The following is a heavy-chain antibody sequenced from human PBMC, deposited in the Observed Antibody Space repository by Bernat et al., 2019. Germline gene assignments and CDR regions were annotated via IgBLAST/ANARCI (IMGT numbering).Heavy chain of an antibody. V-gene: IGHV5-51*01. Sequence: EVQLVQSGAEVKKPGESLKISCKGSGYSFTSYWIGWVRQMPGKGLEWMAMLYPGDSDTRYSPSFQGQVTISADKSRMTAYLQWSSLKASDTAMYDCARHRGGGNTRDPDYGMDFWGQGTTVTVSS. CDR2: LYPGDSDT. J-gene: IGHJ6*02. CDR3: ARHRGGGNTRDPDYGMDF. CDR1: GYSFTSYW. D-gene: IGHD4-23*01.